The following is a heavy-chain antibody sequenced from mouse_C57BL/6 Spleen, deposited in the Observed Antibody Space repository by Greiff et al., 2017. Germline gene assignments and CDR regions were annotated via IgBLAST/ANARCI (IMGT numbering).Heavy chain of an antibody. D-gene: IGHD2-2*01. CDR1: GYTFTSYW. CDR3: AKGMVTTSIYAMDY. Sequence: VQLQQPGAELVKPGASVKLSCKASGYTFTSYWMHWVKQRPGRGLEWIGRIDPNSGGTKYNEKFKSKATLTVDKPSSTAYMQLSSLTSEDSAVYYCAKGMVTTSIYAMDYWGQGTSVTVSS. J-gene: IGHJ4*01. V-gene: IGHV1-72*01. CDR2: IDPNSGGT.